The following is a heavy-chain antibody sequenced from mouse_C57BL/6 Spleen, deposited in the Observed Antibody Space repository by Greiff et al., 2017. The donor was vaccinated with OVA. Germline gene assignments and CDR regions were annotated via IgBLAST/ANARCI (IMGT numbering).Heavy chain of an antibody. J-gene: IGHJ2*01. CDR2: INPNNGGT. Sequence: VQLQQSGPELVKPGASVKISCKASGYTFTDYYMNWVKQSHGKSLEWIGDINPNNGGTSYNQKFKGKATLTVDKSSSTAYMELRSLTSEDSAVYYCARGGGNYAYYFDYWGQGTTLTVSS. D-gene: IGHD2-1*01. V-gene: IGHV1-26*01. CDR1: GYTFTDYY. CDR3: ARGGGNYAYYFDY.